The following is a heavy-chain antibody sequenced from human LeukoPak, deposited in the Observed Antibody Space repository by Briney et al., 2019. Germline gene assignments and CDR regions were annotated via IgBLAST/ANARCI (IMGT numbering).Heavy chain of an antibody. J-gene: IGHJ4*02. CDR1: GFTFSSYT. Sequence: PGGSLRLSCAASGFTFSSYTMHWIRQAPGKGLEWVSSISGSNSYIFYADSVKGRFAVSRDNAKDSLYLQMNSLRAEDTAVYYCARWRWAQSEFIYWGQGSLVTVSS. D-gene: IGHD5-24*01. CDR3: ARWRWAQSEFIY. CDR2: ISGSNSYI. V-gene: IGHV3-21*01.